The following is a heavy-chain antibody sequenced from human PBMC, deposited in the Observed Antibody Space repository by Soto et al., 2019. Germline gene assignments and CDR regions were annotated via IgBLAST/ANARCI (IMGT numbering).Heavy chain of an antibody. V-gene: IGHV1-69*13. CDR1: GGTFSSYA. D-gene: IGHD2-2*01. CDR2: IIPIFGTA. Sequence: SVKVSCKASGGTFSSYAISWVRQAPGQGLEWMGGIIPIFGTANYAQKFQGRVTITADESTSTAYMELSSLRSEDTAVYYCAGGLGYCSSTSCQKIYYYYGMDVWGQGTTVTVSS. CDR3: AGGLGYCSSTSCQKIYYYYGMDV. J-gene: IGHJ6*02.